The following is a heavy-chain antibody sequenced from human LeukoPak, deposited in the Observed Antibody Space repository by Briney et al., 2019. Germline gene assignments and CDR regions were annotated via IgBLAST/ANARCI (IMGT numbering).Heavy chain of an antibody. CDR3: ARGISSSSIYYYYYYMDV. CDR2: IYYSVTT. D-gene: IGHD6-6*01. J-gene: IGHJ6*03. Sequence: SETLSLTCTVSGDSISSSSYYWGWIRQPPGKGLEWIGSIYYSVTTYYNPSLKSRVTISVDTSKNQFSLKLSSVTAEDTAVYYCARGISSSSIYYYYYYMDVWGKGTTVTVSS. CDR1: GDSISSSSYY. V-gene: IGHV4-39*07.